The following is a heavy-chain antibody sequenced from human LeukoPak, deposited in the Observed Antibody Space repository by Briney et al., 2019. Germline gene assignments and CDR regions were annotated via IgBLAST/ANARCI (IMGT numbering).Heavy chain of an antibody. CDR2: TYYRSKWYN. D-gene: IGHD6-13*01. V-gene: IGHV6-1*01. CDR1: GDSLSSNSAA. Sequence: SQTLSLTCALSGDSLSSNSAARDWIRQSPSSGLEWLGRTYYRSKWYNDYAVSVKSRITINPDTSKNQFSLQLNSVTPEDTAVYYCARGGIAAAEFDYWGQGTLVTVSS. J-gene: IGHJ4*02. CDR3: ARGGIAAAEFDY.